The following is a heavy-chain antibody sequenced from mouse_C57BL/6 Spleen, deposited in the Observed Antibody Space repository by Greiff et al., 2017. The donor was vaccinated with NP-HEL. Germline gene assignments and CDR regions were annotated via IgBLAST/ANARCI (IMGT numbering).Heavy chain of an antibody. CDR3: ARDRELALDY. V-gene: IGHV3-6*01. CDR1: GYSITSGYY. Sequence: EVKLQESGPGLVKPSQSLSLTCSVTGYSITSGYYWNWIRQFPGNKLEWMGYISYDGSNNYNPSLKNRISITRDTSKNQFFLKLNSVTTEDTATYYCARDRELALDYWGQGTTLTVSS. CDR2: ISYDGSN. J-gene: IGHJ2*01. D-gene: IGHD4-1*01.